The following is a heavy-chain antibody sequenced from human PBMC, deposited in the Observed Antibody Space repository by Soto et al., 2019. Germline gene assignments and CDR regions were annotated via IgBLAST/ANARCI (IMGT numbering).Heavy chain of an antibody. V-gene: IGHV1-69*01. CDR2: IIPIFGTA. CDR1: GGTFSSYA. Sequence: QVQLVQSGAEVKKPGSSVKVSCKASGGTFSSYAISWVRQAPGQGLEWMGGIIPIFGTANYAQKFQGRVTITADESTSTAYMELSSLRSEDTAVYYCGRDLTVEMATITFRDDYYYGMDVWGQGTTVTVSS. J-gene: IGHJ6*02. CDR3: GRDLTVEMATITFRDDYYYGMDV. D-gene: IGHD5-12*01.